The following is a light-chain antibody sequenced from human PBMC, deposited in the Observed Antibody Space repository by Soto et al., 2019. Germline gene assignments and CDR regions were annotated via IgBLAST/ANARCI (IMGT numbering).Light chain of an antibody. J-gene: IGLJ1*01. Sequence: QSVLTQPASVSGSPGQSITISCTGTSSDIGSYDYVSWYQQHPGKAPNLIIYEVIDRPSGVSNRFSGSKSGNTASLTISGLQAEDEADYYCSSFKSTSTRLFGSGTKVTVL. CDR1: SSDIGSYDY. CDR3: SSFKSTSTRL. CDR2: EVI. V-gene: IGLV2-14*01.